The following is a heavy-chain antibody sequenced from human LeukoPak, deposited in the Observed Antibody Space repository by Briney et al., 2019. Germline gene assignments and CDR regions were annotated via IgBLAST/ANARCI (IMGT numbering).Heavy chain of an antibody. CDR1: GFTFNTYG. J-gene: IGHJ5*02. V-gene: IGHV3-30*02. Sequence: GGSLRLSCAASGFTFNTYGMHWVRQAPGKGLEWVAFIRFDGSNKYYADSVKGRFTISRDNSKNTLYLQMNSLRPEDTAVYYCARGVVVVVAATSNWFDPWGQGTLVTVSS. CDR2: IRFDGSNK. D-gene: IGHD2-15*01. CDR3: ARGVVVVVAATSNWFDP.